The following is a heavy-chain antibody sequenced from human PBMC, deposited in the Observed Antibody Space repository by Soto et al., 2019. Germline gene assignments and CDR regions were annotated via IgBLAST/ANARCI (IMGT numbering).Heavy chain of an antibody. CDR1: GGTFSSYT. CDR3: TWRVGVTVLGLAD. V-gene: IGHV1-69*02. Sequence: QVQLVQSGAEVKKPGSSVKVSCKASGGTFSSYTISWVRQAPGQGLEWMGRIIPILGIANYAQKFQGRVTITADKSTSTAYMELSSLRSEDTAVYYCTWRVGVTVLGLADWGQGPLVTVSS. J-gene: IGHJ4*02. CDR2: IIPILGIA. D-gene: IGHD1-26*01.